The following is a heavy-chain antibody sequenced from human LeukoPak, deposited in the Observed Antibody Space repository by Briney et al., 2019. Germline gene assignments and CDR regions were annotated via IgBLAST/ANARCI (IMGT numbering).Heavy chain of an antibody. V-gene: IGHV3-30-3*01. CDR1: GFTFSSYA. CDR3: ARRVQVVPAAIPRLWDYYYYYMDV. D-gene: IGHD2-2*02. Sequence: GRSLRLSCAASGFTFSSYAMHWVRQAPGKGLEWVAVISYDGSSKYYADSVKGRFTISRDNSKNTLYLQMNSLRAEDTAVYYCARRVQVVPAAIPRLWDYYYYYMDVWGKGTTVTVSS. CDR2: ISYDGSSK. J-gene: IGHJ6*03.